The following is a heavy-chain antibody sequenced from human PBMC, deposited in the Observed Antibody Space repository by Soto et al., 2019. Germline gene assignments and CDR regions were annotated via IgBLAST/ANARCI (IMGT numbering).Heavy chain of an antibody. V-gene: IGHV3-23*01. CDR3: AKPPSYDSSGPNAYY. D-gene: IGHD3-22*01. CDR1: GFTFSSYA. CDR2: ISGSGGST. J-gene: IGHJ4*02. Sequence: GGSLRLSCAASGFTFSSYAMSWVRQAPGKGLEWVSAISGSGGSTYYADSVKGRFTISRDNSKNTLYLQMNSLRAEDTAVYYCAKPPSYDSSGPNAYYWGQGTLVTVSS.